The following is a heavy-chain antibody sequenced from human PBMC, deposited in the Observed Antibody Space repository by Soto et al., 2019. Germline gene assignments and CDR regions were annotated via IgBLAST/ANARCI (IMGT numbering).Heavy chain of an antibody. D-gene: IGHD4-17*01. CDR3: AKAVSYGDLHYYYYGMDV. J-gene: IGHJ6*02. CDR2: ISGSGGST. CDR1: GFTFSSYA. V-gene: IGHV3-23*01. Sequence: LRLSCAASGFTFSSYAMSWVRHAPVNGLEWVSAISGSGGSTYYADSVKGRFTISRDNSKNTLYLQMNSLRAEDTAVYYCAKAVSYGDLHYYYYGMDVWGQGTTVTVSS.